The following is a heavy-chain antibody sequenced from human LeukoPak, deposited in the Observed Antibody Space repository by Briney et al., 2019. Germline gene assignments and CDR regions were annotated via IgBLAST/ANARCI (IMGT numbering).Heavy chain of an antibody. CDR2: INPSGGST. J-gene: IGHJ4*02. CDR1: GYTFTSYY. CDR3: ARVRLRYYYDTLPDY. D-gene: IGHD3-22*01. V-gene: IGHV1-46*01. Sequence: ASVKVSCKASGYTFTSYYMHWVRQAPGQGLEWMGIINPSGGSTSYAQKFQGRVTMTRDTSTSTVYTELSSLRSEDTAVYYCARVRLRYYYDTLPDYWGQGTLVTVSS.